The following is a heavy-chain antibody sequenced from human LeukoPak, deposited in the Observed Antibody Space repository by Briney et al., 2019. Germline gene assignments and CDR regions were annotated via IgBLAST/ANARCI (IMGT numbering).Heavy chain of an antibody. D-gene: IGHD6-6*01. CDR3: AREYSSSSGRRAFDI. Sequence: SETLSLTCSVSGGAICGYYWIWIRQPQGQELEWIGYIYSSGSTNTNPSLKSRLTISIDTSENQFALKLSSVTAADTAVYYCAREYSSSSGRRAFDIWGQGTMVTVSS. J-gene: IGHJ3*02. CDR1: GGAICGYY. CDR2: IYSSGST. V-gene: IGHV4-59*08.